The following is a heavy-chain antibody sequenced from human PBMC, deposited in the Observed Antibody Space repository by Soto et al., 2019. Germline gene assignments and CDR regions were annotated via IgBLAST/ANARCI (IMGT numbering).Heavy chain of an antibody. D-gene: IGHD5-12*01. CDR1: GCTFSSYG. J-gene: IGHJ4*01. V-gene: IGHV3-30*18. CDR2: ISYDGSNK. Sequence: GGSLRLSCAASGCTFSSYGMHWVRQAPGKGLEWVAVISYDGSNKYYADSVKGRFTIARDNSKNTLYLQMNSLRAEDTAVYYCAKDSFHTRGYSGYDSFDYWGHGTLVTVSS. CDR3: AKDSFHTRGYSGYDSFDY.